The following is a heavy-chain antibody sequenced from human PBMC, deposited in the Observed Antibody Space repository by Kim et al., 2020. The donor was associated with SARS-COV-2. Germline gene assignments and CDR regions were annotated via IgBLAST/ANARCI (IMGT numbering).Heavy chain of an antibody. D-gene: IGHD6-19*01. CDR3: AVAVAGTGGYYFDY. Sequence: ADSVKGRFTISRDNAKNSLYLQMNSLRAEDTAVYYCAVAVAGTGGYYFDYWGQGTLVTVSS. V-gene: IGHV3-11*01. J-gene: IGHJ4*02.